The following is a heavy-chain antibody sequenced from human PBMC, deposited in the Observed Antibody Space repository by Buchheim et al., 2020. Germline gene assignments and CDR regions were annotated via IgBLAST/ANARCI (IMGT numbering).Heavy chain of an antibody. CDR2: MNEDGSTT. Sequence: EVQLVESGGGLVQPGGSLRLSCAASGFTLSSYWMHWVRQVPGKGLVWVSRMNEDGSTTDYADSVKGRFTISRDNATNPLSLEMNSLRAEDTAVYYCVKDMFGNLDYWGQGTL. V-gene: IGHV3-74*01. J-gene: IGHJ4*02. CDR1: GFTLSSYW. D-gene: IGHD3-10*02. CDR3: VKDMFGNLDY.